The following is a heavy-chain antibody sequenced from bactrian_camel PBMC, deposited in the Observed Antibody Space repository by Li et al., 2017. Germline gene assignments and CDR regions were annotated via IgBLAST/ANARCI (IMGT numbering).Heavy chain of an antibody. CDR2: VCIDATDYI. D-gene: IGHD7*01. J-gene: IGHJ6*01. V-gene: IGHV3S6*01. Sequence: HVQLVESGGGSVQAGGSLKLSCARPGYRGSRYSMAWFRQAPGKEREGVATVCIDATDYIYYLDAVKGRFAVSRDNAKNTLYLQMDSLKPEDTAMYYCAADDQGEASPQGEDIILVFPNGLTVPFAYWGQGTQVTVS. CDR1: GYRGSRYS. CDR3: AADDQGEASPQGEDIILVFPNGLTVPFAY.